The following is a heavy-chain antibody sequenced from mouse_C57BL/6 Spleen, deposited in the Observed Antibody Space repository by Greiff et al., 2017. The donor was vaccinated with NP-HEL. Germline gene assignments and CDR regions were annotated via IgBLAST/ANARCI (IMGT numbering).Heavy chain of an antibody. CDR1: GYTFTDYE. Sequence: QVQLQQSGAELVRPGASVTLSCKASGYTFTDYEMHWVKQTPVHGLEWIGAIDPETGGTAYNQKFKGKAILTADKSSSTAYMELRSLTSEDSAVYYCTRSDYSHWGFAYWGQGTLVTVSA. CDR2: IDPETGGT. V-gene: IGHV1-15*01. J-gene: IGHJ3*01. D-gene: IGHD2-12*01. CDR3: TRSDYSHWGFAY.